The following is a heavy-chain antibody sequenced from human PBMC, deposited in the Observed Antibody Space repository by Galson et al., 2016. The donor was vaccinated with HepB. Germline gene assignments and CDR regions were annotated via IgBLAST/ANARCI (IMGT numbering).Heavy chain of an antibody. CDR2: ISSSVSYI. J-gene: IGHJ4*02. Sequence: SLRLSCAASGFTFRTYSMNWVRQAPGKGLEWVSVISSSVSYIYYADSVKGRFTISRDNAKNSLYLQMNSLRAEDTAVYYCARGGRTEETSLVYWGQGTLVTVSS. D-gene: IGHD1-14*01. V-gene: IGHV3-21*01. CDR1: GFTFRTYS. CDR3: ARGGRTEETSLVY.